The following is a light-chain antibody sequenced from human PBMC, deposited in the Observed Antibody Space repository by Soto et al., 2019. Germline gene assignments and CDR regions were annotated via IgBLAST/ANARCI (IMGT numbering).Light chain of an antibody. V-gene: IGKV3D-15*01. CDR1: QSVSSN. J-gene: IGKJ4*01. CDR2: GAS. Sequence: EIVMTQSPATLSVSPGERATLSCRASQSVSSNLAWYQQKPGQAPRILIYGASIRATGIPARFSGSGSGTECTLTISSRQSEDFAVYYCQQYNNWPPLTFGGGTKVEIK. CDR3: QQYNNWPPLT.